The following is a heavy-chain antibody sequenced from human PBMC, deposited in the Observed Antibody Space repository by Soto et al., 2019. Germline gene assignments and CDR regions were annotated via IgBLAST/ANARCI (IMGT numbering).Heavy chain of an antibody. CDR1: GFTFGTYG. CDR3: ARDLPTGLELENYGMDV. CDR2: IFYDGSDK. Sequence: QVQLVESGGGVVQPGTSLRLSCAASGFTFGTYGMHWVRQAPGKGLEWMAVIFYDGSDKYYADSVKGRFTISRDNSKNTLFLQMNSLREEDTAVYYCARDLPTGLELENYGMDVWGQGTTVTVSS. J-gene: IGHJ6*02. D-gene: IGHD1-1*01. V-gene: IGHV3-30*03.